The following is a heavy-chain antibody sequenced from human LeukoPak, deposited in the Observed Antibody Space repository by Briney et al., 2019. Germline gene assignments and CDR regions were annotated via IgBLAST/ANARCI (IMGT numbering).Heavy chain of an antibody. D-gene: IGHD4-23*01. J-gene: IGHJ4*02. Sequence: GGSLRLSCAASGFTVSSNYMSWVRQAPGKGLEWVSVIYSGGSTYYADSVKGRFTISRDNSKNTLYLQMNSLRAEDTAMYYCAGFYGGNRLGFDYWGQGTLVTVSP. CDR3: AGFYGGNRLGFDY. V-gene: IGHV3-66*01. CDR1: GFTVSSNY. CDR2: IYSGGST.